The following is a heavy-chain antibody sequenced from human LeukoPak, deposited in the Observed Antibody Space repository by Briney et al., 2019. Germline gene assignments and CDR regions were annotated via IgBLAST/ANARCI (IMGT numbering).Heavy chain of an antibody. J-gene: IGHJ1*01. CDR3: ARGISFEH. V-gene: IGHV4-59*01. D-gene: IGHD2/OR15-2a*01. CDR2: IHYSGGIT. CDR1: GGSISSYY. Sequence: SETLSLTCTVSGGSISSYYWSWIRQPPGKGLEWIGYIHYSGGITNYNPSLKSRVTISVDTSKNQFSLKLSSVTAADTAVYYCARGISFEHWGQGTLVTVSS.